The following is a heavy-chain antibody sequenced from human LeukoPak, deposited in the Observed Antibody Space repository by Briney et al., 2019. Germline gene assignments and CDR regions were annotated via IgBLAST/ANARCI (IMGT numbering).Heavy chain of an antibody. CDR1: GFTFSSYW. Sequence: GGSLRLSCAASGFTFSSYWMSWVRQAPGKGLEWVANIKQDGSEIYYVDSVKGRFTISRDNAKNSLYLQMKSLRAEDTAVYYCARWDGYNFPFDYWGQETLVTVSS. V-gene: IGHV3-7*04. J-gene: IGHJ4*02. CDR2: IKQDGSEI. D-gene: IGHD5-24*01. CDR3: ARWDGYNFPFDY.